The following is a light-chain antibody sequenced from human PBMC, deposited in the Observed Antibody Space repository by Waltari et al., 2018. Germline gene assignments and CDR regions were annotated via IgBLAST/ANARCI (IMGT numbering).Light chain of an antibody. Sequence: DIQMTQSPSSLSASVGDRVTITCRASQYIDTYLNWYQPKSGKAPELLIYTASTLHSWVSSRFSGSGSGTDFTLTISSLQPEDFATYYCQQSYSPPFSFGGGTKVEIK. CDR2: TAS. CDR3: QQSYSPPFS. V-gene: IGKV1-39*01. J-gene: IGKJ4*01. CDR1: QYIDTY.